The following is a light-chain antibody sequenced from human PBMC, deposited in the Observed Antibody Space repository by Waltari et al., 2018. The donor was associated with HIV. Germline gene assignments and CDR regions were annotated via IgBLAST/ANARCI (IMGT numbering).Light chain of an antibody. CDR3: AAYAGNNIVI. J-gene: IGLJ2*01. CDR1: SSDIGYFNY. Sequence: QSALTQPPSASGSPGQSVTVSCTGTSSDIGYFNYVSWYQQHPGKAPKLLIYDVNKRPSGVPDRFSASKSGATSSLTVSVLLAEDEADYYCAAYAGNNIVIFGGGTKVTV. V-gene: IGLV2-8*01. CDR2: DVN.